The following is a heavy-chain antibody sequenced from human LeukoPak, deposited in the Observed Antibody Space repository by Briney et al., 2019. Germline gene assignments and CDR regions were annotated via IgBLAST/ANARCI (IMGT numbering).Heavy chain of an antibody. CDR3: AKEQSSGWYGDAYDI. CDR2: ISSGTTTI. CDR1: GFTFSSYE. Sequence: GGSLRLSCTASGFTFSSYEMNWVRQAPGKGLEWVSYISSGTTTIYYADSVKGRFTISRDNSKNTLYLQMDSLRAEDTAVYYCAKEQSSGWYGDAYDIWGQGTMVTVSS. J-gene: IGHJ3*02. V-gene: IGHV3-48*03. D-gene: IGHD6-19*01.